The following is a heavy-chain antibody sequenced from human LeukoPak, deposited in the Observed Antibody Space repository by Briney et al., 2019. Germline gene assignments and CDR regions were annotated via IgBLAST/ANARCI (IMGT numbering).Heavy chain of an antibody. CDR2: IYPGDSET. J-gene: IGHJ4*02. Sequence: GESLKISCKASGYSFTSYWIGWARQMPGKGLEWMGIIYPGDSETKYSPSFQGQVSISADRSISTAYLQWSSLQSSDTAMYYCARHAGNAFVDYWGQGTLVTDSS. D-gene: IGHD3-16*01. CDR3: ARHAGNAFVDY. V-gene: IGHV5-51*01. CDR1: GYSFTSYW.